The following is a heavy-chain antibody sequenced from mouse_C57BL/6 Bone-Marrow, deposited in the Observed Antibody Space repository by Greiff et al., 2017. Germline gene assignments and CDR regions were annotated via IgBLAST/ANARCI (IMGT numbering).Heavy chain of an antibody. CDR3: ARSVLYAMDY. V-gene: IGHV5-17*01. CDR2: ISSGSSTI. CDR1: GFTFSDYG. J-gene: IGHJ4*01. Sequence: EVMLVESGGGLVKPGGSLKLSCAASGFTFSDYGMHWVRQAPEQGLEWVAYISSGSSTIYYADTVKGRFTISRDNAKNTLFLQMTSLRSEDTAMYYCARSVLYAMDYWGQGTSVTVSS.